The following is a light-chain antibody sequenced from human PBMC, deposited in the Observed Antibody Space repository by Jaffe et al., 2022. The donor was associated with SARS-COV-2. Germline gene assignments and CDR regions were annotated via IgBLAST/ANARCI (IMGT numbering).Light chain of an antibody. CDR1: TGAVTSGHY. CDR3: LLSYSTALNWV. Sequence: QAVVTQEPSLTVSPGGTVTLTCGSSTGAVTSGHYPYWFQQKPGQAPRTLIYDTNNKHSWTPARFSGSLLGGKAALTLSGAQPEDEAEYYCLLSYSTALNWVFGGGTKLTVL. J-gene: IGLJ3*02. V-gene: IGLV7-46*01. CDR2: DTN.